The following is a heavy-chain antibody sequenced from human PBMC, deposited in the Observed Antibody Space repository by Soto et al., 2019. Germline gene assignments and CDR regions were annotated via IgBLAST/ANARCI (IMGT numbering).Heavy chain of an antibody. CDR1: GYTFTSKN. V-gene: IGHV1-46*03. D-gene: IGHD1-26*01. Sequence: ASVKLSCKASGYTFTSKNMHWVRQAPGQGLEWMGVINPSIGTTTYAQKFQGRVTMTSDTSTSSVYMEVSSLRSEDTAVYYCISTLGARFDYWGQGTLVTSPQ. J-gene: IGHJ4*02. CDR3: ISTLGARFDY. CDR2: INPSIGTT.